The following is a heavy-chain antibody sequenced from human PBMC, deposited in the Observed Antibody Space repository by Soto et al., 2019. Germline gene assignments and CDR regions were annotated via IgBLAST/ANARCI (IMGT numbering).Heavy chain of an antibody. D-gene: IGHD2-8*01. Sequence: GSLRLSCAASGFTFSSYSMNWVRQAPGEGLEWVSSISSSSSYIYYADSVKGRFTISRDNAKNSLYLQMNSLRAEDTAVYYCAREGGGRDCTNGVCYPNDYWGQGTLVTVSS. CDR3: AREGGGRDCTNGVCYPNDY. CDR2: ISSSSSYI. J-gene: IGHJ4*02. V-gene: IGHV3-21*01. CDR1: GFTFSSYS.